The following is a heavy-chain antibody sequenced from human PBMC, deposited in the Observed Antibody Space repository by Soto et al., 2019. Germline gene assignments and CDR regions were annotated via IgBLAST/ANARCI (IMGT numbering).Heavy chain of an antibody. CDR3: ARGIEWLVGGMDV. CDR2: ISSSSSYI. J-gene: IGHJ6*02. Sequence: EVQLVESGGGLVKPGGSLRLSCAASGFTFTSHSINWVRQAPGKGLEWVSSISSSSSYIYYADSVKGRFTISRDKAKNSVYLQMNSLRAEDTSVYYCARGIEWLVGGMDVWGQGTTVTVSS. D-gene: IGHD3-3*01. CDR1: GFTFTSHS. V-gene: IGHV3-21*01.